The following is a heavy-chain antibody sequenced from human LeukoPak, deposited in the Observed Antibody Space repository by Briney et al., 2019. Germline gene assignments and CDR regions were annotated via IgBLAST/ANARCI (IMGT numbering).Heavy chain of an antibody. CDR1: GFTFSSYA. CDR3: AGGDPRNNVLRFLEWLLWGYYFDY. V-gene: IGHV3-23*01. CDR2: ISGSGGST. Sequence: PGGSLRLSCAASGFTFSSYAMSWVRQAPGKGLEWVSAISGSGGSTYYADSVKGRFTISRDNSKNTLYLQMNSLRAEDTAVYYCAGGDPRNNVLRFLEWLLWGYYFDYWGQGTLVTVSS. J-gene: IGHJ4*02. D-gene: IGHD3-3*01.